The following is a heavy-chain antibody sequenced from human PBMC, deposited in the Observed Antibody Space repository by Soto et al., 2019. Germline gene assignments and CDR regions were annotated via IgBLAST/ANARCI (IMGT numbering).Heavy chain of an antibody. Sequence: SETLYLTCAVSGGSISSGGYSWSWIRQPPGKGLEWIGYIYHSGSTYYNPSLKSRVTISVDRSKNQFSLKLSSVTAADTAVYYCARIPPPWGQGTLVTVSS. CDR1: GGSISSGGYS. D-gene: IGHD2-21*01. V-gene: IGHV4-30-2*01. CDR2: IYHSGST. CDR3: ARIPPP. J-gene: IGHJ5*02.